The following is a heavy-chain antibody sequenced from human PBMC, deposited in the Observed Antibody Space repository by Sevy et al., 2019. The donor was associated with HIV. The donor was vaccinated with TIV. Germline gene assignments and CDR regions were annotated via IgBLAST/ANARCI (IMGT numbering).Heavy chain of an antibody. J-gene: IGHJ6*02. CDR1: GVSISGYY. CDR2: IDYSGRT. Sequence: SETLSLTCSVSGVSISGYYWTWIRQTPGKGLEWIGYIDYSGRTNYNPSLQGRVAISSDTSTNQFSLKLSSVTAADTAVYYCARALAEYYDCMDDWGQGTTVTVSS. CDR3: ARALAEYYDCMDD. V-gene: IGHV4-59*01.